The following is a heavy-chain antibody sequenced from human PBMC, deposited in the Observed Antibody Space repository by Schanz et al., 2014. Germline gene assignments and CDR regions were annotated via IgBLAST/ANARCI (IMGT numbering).Heavy chain of an antibody. CDR2: IHTGSGNT. D-gene: IGHD6-13*01. CDR3: ARDGEAAAGCDY. Sequence: QVQLVQSGAEVKKPGASVKVSCKASGYTFTSYDINWVRQATGQGLEWMGWIHTGSGNTKYSQKFEGRVTITRDTSASIVYMELSSLRSEDTAVYYCARDGEAAAGCDYWGQGTLVTVSS. V-gene: IGHV1-8*01. CDR1: GYTFTSYD. J-gene: IGHJ4*02.